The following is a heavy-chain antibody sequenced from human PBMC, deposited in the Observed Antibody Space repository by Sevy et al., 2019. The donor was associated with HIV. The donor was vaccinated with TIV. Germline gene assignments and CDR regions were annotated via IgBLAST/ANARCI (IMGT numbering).Heavy chain of an antibody. CDR2: ISNSGTTI. CDR3: ARDLPPSATTVPHFDC. CDR1: GFSFSSYE. J-gene: IGHJ4*02. V-gene: IGHV3-48*03. D-gene: IGHD4-17*01. Sequence: GGSLRLSCAASGFSFSSYEMNWVRQAPGKGLEWVSYISNSGTTISYSDSVRGRFTISRDNARIVLYLQMNSLRAEDTAVYFCARDLPPSATTVPHFDCWGQGTLVTVSS.